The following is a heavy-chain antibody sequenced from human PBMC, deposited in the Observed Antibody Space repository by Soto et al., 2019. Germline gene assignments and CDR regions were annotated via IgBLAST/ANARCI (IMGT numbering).Heavy chain of an antibody. CDR3: ARDWGGLGY. V-gene: IGHV3-7*03. J-gene: IGHJ4*02. Sequence: EVQLVESGGGLVQPGGSLRLSCAASGFNFGTYWMTWVRQAPGKGLEWVANIIKDGSEKSYVDSVKDRFTISRDNAKNSLYLEMNSLRVEDTAVYYCARDWGGLGYWGQGTLVTVSS. D-gene: IGHD3-10*01. CDR1: GFNFGTYW. CDR2: IIKDGSEK.